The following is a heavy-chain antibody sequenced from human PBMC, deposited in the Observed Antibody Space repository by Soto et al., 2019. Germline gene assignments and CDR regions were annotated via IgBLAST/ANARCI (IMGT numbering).Heavy chain of an antibody. V-gene: IGHV3-23*01. D-gene: IGHD3-3*01. CDR3: AKRATICGGEGLDV. Sequence: PGGSLRLSCAASGFTFSSCAMHWVRQAPGKGLEWVAVVAGSGGSTYYADSVKGRFTISRDNFENTLYLQMNSLRADDTAEYYCAKRATICGGEGLDVWGQGTRVTVYS. CDR2: VAGSGGST. CDR1: GFTFSSCA. J-gene: IGHJ6*02.